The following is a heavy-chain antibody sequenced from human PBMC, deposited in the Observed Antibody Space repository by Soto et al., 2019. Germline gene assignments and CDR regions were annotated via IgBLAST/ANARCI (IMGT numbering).Heavy chain of an antibody. CDR3: ARDRAGTAMGRVYYFDY. Sequence: SVKVSCKASGGTFSSYAISWVRQAPGEGLEWMGGIIPIFGTANYAQKFQGRVTITADESTSTAYMELSSLRSEDTAVYYCARDRAGTAMGRVYYFDYWGQGPLVTV. CDR1: GGTFSSYA. J-gene: IGHJ4*02. CDR2: IIPIFGTA. D-gene: IGHD5-18*01. V-gene: IGHV1-69*13.